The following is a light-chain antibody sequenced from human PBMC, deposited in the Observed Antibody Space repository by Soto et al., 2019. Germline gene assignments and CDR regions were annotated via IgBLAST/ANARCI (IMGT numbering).Light chain of an antibody. CDR2: VAS. V-gene: IGKV3-15*01. CDR3: QQYNVWPLT. CDR1: QSVSSN. Sequence: EIVMTQSPATLSVSPGERATLSCRASQSVSSNLAWYQQKPGQTPKLLIYVASTMATGIPARFSGSGSGTEFTLTISSLQSEDFAVYYCQQYNVWPLTFGGGTKVELK. J-gene: IGKJ4*01.